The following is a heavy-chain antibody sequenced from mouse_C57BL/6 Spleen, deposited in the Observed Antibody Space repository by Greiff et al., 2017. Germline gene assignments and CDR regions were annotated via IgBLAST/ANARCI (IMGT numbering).Heavy chain of an antibody. Sequence: QVQLQQPGAELVMPGASVKLSCKASGYTFTSYWMHWVKQRPGQGLEWIGEIDPSDSYTNYNQKFKGKSTLTVAKSSSTAYMQLSSLTSEDSAVYYCARSNYCGSSSFAYWGQGTLVTVSA. D-gene: IGHD1-1*01. CDR3: ARSNYCGSSSFAY. V-gene: IGHV1-69*01. J-gene: IGHJ3*01. CDR2: IDPSDSYT. CDR1: GYTFTSYW.